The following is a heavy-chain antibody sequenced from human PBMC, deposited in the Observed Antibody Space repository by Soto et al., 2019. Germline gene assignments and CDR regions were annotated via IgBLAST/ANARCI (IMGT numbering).Heavy chain of an antibody. Sequence: QVQLQESGPGLVKPSQTLSLTCTGSDGSISSGDYYWSWIRQPPGTGLELIGYIYYSGSTYYDPAIKSRVNISVDTSKNQFSLKLNSVTAAETAVYYCARGYCSSRSCVRPGDYGGQGTLVTVSS. J-gene: IGHJ4*02. CDR2: IYYSGST. V-gene: IGHV4-30-4*01. CDR3: ARGYCSSRSCVRPGDY. D-gene: IGHD2-15*01. CDR1: DGSISSGDYY.